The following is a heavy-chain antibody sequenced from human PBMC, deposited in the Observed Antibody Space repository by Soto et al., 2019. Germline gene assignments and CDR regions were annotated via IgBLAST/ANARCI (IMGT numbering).Heavy chain of an antibody. V-gene: IGHV1-69*13. CDR2: IIPIFGTA. Sequence: SVKVSCKASGGTFSSYAISWVRQAPGQGLEWMGGIIPIFGTANYVQKFQGRVTITADESTSTAYMELSSLRSEDTAVYYCASDPYSKVESWDYYCGMDVWGQGTTVTVSS. CDR1: GGTFSSYA. CDR3: ASDPYSKVESWDYYCGMDV. D-gene: IGHD4-4*01. J-gene: IGHJ6*02.